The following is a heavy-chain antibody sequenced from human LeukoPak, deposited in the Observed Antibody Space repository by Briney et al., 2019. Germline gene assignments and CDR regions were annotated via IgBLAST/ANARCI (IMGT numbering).Heavy chain of an antibody. Sequence: SETLSLTCSVSGGSISSTGHYWGWIRQSPEKGLDWIGSIYSNGNTYYNPSVKSRVTMSVDTSKNQFSLKLTSNCARNATVTTGYFDYWGQGALVTVSS. V-gene: IGHV4-39*07. CDR2: IYSNGNT. J-gene: IGHJ4*02. CDR3: YFDY. CDR1: GGSISSTGHY. D-gene: IGHD4-17*01.